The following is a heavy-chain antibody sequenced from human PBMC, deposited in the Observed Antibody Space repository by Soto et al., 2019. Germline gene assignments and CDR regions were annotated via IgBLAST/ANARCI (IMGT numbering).Heavy chain of an antibody. Sequence: SETLSLTGTGSGGSIISYYWSWIRQPPGEGVDCIGYIYYSGSTNYNPSLKSRVTISVDTSKNQFSLKLSSVTAADTAVYYCARGLGCSSTSCYSHYYYYYGMDVWGQGTTVTVSS. CDR1: GGSIISYY. J-gene: IGHJ6*02. CDR3: ARGLGCSSTSCYSHYYYYYGMDV. V-gene: IGHV4-59*01. CDR2: IYYSGST. D-gene: IGHD2-2*01.